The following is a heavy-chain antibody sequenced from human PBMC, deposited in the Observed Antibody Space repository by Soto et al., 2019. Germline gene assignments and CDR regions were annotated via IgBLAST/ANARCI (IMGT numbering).Heavy chain of an antibody. J-gene: IGHJ4*02. Sequence: SETLSLTCTVSGGSVSSGSYYWSWIRQPPGKGLEWIGYIYYSGSTNYNPSLKSRVTISVDTSKNQFSLKLSSVTAADTAVYYCARVRSGWDNDYWGQGTLVTVSS. CDR2: IYYSGST. D-gene: IGHD6-19*01. CDR1: GGSVSSGSYY. CDR3: ARVRSGWDNDY. V-gene: IGHV4-61*01.